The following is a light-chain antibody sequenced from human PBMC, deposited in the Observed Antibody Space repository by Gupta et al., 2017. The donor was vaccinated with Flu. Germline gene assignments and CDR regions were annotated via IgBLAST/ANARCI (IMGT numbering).Light chain of an antibody. Sequence: DILMSQSPSTLSASLVDRVTITCRASESISSWLDWYQQKPEKAPKILIKKASQVASGVPSRFSGSGSGTEFTLTISRLKPDDAAAYYCQQRSSSPLTFGQGTKVEIE. CDR1: ESISSW. J-gene: IGKJ4*01. CDR3: QQRSSSPLT. CDR2: KAS. V-gene: IGKV1-5*03.